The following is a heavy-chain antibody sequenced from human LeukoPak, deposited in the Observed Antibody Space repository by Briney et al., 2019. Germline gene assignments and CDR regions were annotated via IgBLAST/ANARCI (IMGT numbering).Heavy chain of an antibody. J-gene: IGHJ4*02. D-gene: IGHD3-10*01. CDR3: ARDMDYYGSGSYYTWGY. Sequence: PSETLSLTCTVSGDSIRSYYWSWIRQPPGKGLEWIGYSYYSGSTNYNPSLRSRVTISVDTSKNQFSLKLSSVTAADTAVYYCARDMDYYGSGSYYTWGYWGQGTLVTVSS. CDR2: SYYSGST. CDR1: GDSIRSYY. V-gene: IGHV4-59*08.